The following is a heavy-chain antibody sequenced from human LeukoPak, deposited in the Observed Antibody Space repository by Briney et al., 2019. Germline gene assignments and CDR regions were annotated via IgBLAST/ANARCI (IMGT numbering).Heavy chain of an antibody. Sequence: PGRSLRLSCAASGFTFSSYWMHWVRQAPGKGLVWVSRINTDGSSTSYADSVKGRFTISRDNAKNTLYLQMNSLRAEDTAVYHCARVSSSSWWALDYWGQGTLVTVSS. D-gene: IGHD6-13*01. J-gene: IGHJ4*02. CDR1: GFTFSSYW. CDR3: ARVSSSSWWALDY. CDR2: INTDGSST. V-gene: IGHV3-74*01.